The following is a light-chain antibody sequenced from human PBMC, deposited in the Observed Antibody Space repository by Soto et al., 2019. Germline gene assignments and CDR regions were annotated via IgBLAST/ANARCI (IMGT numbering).Light chain of an antibody. CDR1: RRINLN. Sequence: EIVVTQSAATLSLSPGERATLSCRASRRINLNLAWYQQKPGQAPRLLIYGASSRATGIPDRFSGSGSGTDFTLTISRLEPEDFAVYYCHQYDSWTFGQGTKVDI. CDR2: GAS. V-gene: IGKV3-20*01. J-gene: IGKJ1*01. CDR3: HQYDSWT.